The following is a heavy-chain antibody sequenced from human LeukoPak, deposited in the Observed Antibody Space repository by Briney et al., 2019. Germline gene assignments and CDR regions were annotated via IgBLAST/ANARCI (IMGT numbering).Heavy chain of an antibody. CDR2: IYHSGST. CDR1: GGSISSTNW. D-gene: IGHD5-12*01. V-gene: IGHV4-4*02. CDR3: AREEWLLIDY. Sequence: SETLSLTCAVSGGSISSTNWWTWVRQPPGQGLEWIGEIYHSGSTNYNPSLKSRVTISVDTSKNQFSLKLSSVTAADTAVYYCAREEWLLIDYWGQGTLVTVSS. J-gene: IGHJ4*02.